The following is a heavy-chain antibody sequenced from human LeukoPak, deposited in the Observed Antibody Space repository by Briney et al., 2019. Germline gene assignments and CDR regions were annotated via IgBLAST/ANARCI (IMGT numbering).Heavy chain of an antibody. J-gene: IGHJ3*02. Sequence: TSETLSLTCAVYGGSFSGYYWSWVRQPPGKGLEWIGEINHSGSTNYNPSLKSRVTISVDTSKNQFSLKLSSVTAADTAVYYCASSEYYDILTGYSGGAFDIWGQGTMVTVSS. D-gene: IGHD3-9*01. CDR2: INHSGST. CDR1: GGSFSGYY. V-gene: IGHV4-34*01. CDR3: ASSEYYDILTGYSGGAFDI.